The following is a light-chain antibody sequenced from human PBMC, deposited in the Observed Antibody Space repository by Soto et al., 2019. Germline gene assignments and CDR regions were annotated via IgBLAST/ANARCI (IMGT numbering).Light chain of an antibody. CDR1: QGVSSY. CDR2: DAS. V-gene: IGKV1-9*01. CDR3: QQLNSYPRT. Sequence: DIQLTQSPSFLSASVGDRVTITCRASQGVSSYLAWYQQKPGSAPKLLIYDASTLQSGVPSRFSGSGSGTEFTLAISSLQPEDFATYYCQQLNSYPRTFGQGTKLEIK. J-gene: IGKJ2*01.